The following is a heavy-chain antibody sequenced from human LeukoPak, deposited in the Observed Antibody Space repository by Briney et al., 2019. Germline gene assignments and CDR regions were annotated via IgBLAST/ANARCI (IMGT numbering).Heavy chain of an antibody. Sequence: ASVKVSCKASGYTFTSYGISWVRQAPGQGLEWMGWISAYNGNTNYAQKLQGRVTMTTDTSTSTAYMELRSLRSDDTAVYYCARFRPQLSIAVAGNVFDYWGQGTLVTVSS. V-gene: IGHV1-18*01. CDR2: ISAYNGNT. CDR1: GYTFTSYG. D-gene: IGHD6-19*01. J-gene: IGHJ4*02. CDR3: ARFRPQLSIAVAGNVFDY.